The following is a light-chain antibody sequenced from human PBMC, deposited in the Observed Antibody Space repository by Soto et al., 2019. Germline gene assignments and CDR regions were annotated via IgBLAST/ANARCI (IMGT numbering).Light chain of an antibody. V-gene: IGLV3-21*02. Sequence: SYELTQPPSVSLAPGQTARITCGGRNIGVKSVHWYQQKPGQAPVLIVFDDSDRPSGIPGRFSGSNSGDTATLTISRVEAGDEADYYSQLWDTDSGHQVFGGGTKLTVL. CDR1: NIGVKS. J-gene: IGLJ3*02. CDR3: QLWDTDSGHQV. CDR2: DDS.